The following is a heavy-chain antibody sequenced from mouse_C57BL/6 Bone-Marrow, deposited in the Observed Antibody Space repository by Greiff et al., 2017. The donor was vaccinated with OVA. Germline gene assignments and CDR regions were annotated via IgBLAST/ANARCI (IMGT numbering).Heavy chain of an antibody. CDR1: GYTFTSYG. CDR3: AIIYYYGSSEDY. D-gene: IGHD1-1*01. Sequence: QVQLKQSGAELARPGASVKLSCKASGYTFTSYGINWVKQRPGQGLEWIGKIGPGSGSTYYNEKFKGKATLTADKSSSTAYMQLSSLTSEDSAVYFCAIIYYYGSSEDYWGQGTTLTVSS. J-gene: IGHJ2*01. V-gene: IGHV1-77*01. CDR2: IGPGSGST.